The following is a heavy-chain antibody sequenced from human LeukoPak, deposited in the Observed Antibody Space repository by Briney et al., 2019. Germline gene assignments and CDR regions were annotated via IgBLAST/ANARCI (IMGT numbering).Heavy chain of an antibody. D-gene: IGHD6-13*01. CDR3: AKEMYSSSWYWFDY. Sequence: GGSLRLSCAASGFIFSHYGMHWVRQAPGKGLEWVAVIWSDGSNRFYAGSVKGRFTISRDNSKNTLYLQMNSLRAEDTAVYYCAKEMYSSSWYWFDYWGQRTLVTVSS. CDR1: GFIFSHYG. V-gene: IGHV3-33*06. J-gene: IGHJ4*02. CDR2: IWSDGSNR.